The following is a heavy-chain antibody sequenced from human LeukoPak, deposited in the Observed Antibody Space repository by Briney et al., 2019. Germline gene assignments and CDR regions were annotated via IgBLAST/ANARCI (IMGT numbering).Heavy chain of an antibody. D-gene: IGHD6-13*01. CDR1: GFTFSSYG. J-gene: IGHJ6*03. CDR3: ARRAADPHYRYMDV. Sequence: GGSLRLSCATFGFTFSSYGMTWVRQAPGKGLEWVSTISISGGTTYYADSVQGRSSISRDNSKSTVYLQLNSLRAEDTAVYYCARRAADPHYRYMDVWGNGTTVTVSS. V-gene: IGHV3-23*01. CDR2: ISISGGTT.